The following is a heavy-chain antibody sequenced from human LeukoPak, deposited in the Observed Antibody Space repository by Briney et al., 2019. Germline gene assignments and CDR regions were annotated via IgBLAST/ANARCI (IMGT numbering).Heavy chain of an antibody. Sequence: LRLSCAASGFTFSSYAMSWVRQAPGKGLEWIGYIYHSGSTYYNPSLKSRVTISVDRSKNQFSLKLSSVTAADTAVYYCAVVVAAGNIDYWGQGTLVTVSS. CDR1: GFTFSSYA. CDR3: AVVVAAGNIDY. CDR2: IYHSGST. V-gene: IGHV4-30-2*01. D-gene: IGHD2-15*01. J-gene: IGHJ4*02.